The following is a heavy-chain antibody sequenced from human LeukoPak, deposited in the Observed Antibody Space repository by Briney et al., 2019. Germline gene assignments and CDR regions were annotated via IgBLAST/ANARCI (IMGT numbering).Heavy chain of an antibody. CDR2: INNDGSSA. D-gene: IGHD1-1*01. J-gene: IGHJ6*02. Sequence: GGSLRLSCAASGFTFSSYWMSWVRQVPGKGLVWVSRINNDGSSASYVDSVKGRFTISRDNAKNTLFLQMNSLRAEDTAVYYCARRGTGHGMDVWGQGTTVIVSS. CDR3: ARRGTGHGMDV. V-gene: IGHV3-74*01. CDR1: GFTFSSYW.